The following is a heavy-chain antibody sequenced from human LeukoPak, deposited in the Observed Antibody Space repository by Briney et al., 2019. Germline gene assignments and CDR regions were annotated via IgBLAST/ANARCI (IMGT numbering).Heavy chain of an antibody. D-gene: IGHD6-19*01. Sequence: GGSLRLSCSASGFTFSSYGMHWVRQAPGKGLVWVSRINSDGSSTSYADSVKGRFTISRDNGKNMLYLQMNSLRAEDTAVYYCARESSEAVVFGYWGQGTLVTVSS. V-gene: IGHV3-74*01. CDR1: GFTFSSYG. J-gene: IGHJ4*02. CDR3: ARESSEAVVFGY. CDR2: INSDGSST.